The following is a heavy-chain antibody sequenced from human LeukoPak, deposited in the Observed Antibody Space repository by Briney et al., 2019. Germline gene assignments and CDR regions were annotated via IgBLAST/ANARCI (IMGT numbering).Heavy chain of an antibody. CDR1: GFTFSSYG. D-gene: IGHD3-22*01. V-gene: IGHV3-30*03. CDR3: AIFSRTYYYDSSGGNDY. J-gene: IGHJ4*02. CDR2: ISYDGSNK. Sequence: GRSLRLSCAASGFTFSSYGMHWVRQAPGKGLEWVAVISYDGSNKYYADSVKGRFTISRDNSKNTLYQQMNSLRAEDTAVYYCAIFSRTYYYDSSGGNDYWGQGTLVTVSS.